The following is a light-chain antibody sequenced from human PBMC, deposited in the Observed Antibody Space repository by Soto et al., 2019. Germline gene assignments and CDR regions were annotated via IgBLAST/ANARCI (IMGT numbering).Light chain of an antibody. Sequence: DVVLPQSPLSLPVTLGQPASISCRSSQSLVYSDGNTYLHWFQQRPGEAPRRLISKVSKLDSVVPGRFSGSGSCTGFTLKINRVVAVDVGGYYCMQSTHWRPCTFVQGTQVVI. CDR1: QSLVYSDGNTY. CDR3: MQSTHWRPCT. CDR2: KVS. J-gene: IGKJ1*01. V-gene: IGKV2-30*01.